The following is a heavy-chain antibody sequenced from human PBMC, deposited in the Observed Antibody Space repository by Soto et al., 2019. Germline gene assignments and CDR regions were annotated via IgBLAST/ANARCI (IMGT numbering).Heavy chain of an antibody. J-gene: IGHJ3*02. Sequence: SETLSLTCAVSSGSISSSNWWSWVRQPPGKGLEWIGEIYHSGSTNYNPSLKSRVTISVDKSKNQFSLKLSSVTAADTAVYYCGKEPNGDYVAAFDIWGQGTMVTVSS. V-gene: IGHV4-4*02. D-gene: IGHD4-17*01. CDR2: IYHSGST. CDR1: SGSISSSNW. CDR3: GKEPNGDYVAAFDI.